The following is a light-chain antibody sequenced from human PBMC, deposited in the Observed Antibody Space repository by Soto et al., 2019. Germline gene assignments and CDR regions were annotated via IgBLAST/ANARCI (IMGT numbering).Light chain of an antibody. CDR3: QQRSNWPYT. V-gene: IGKV3-11*01. CDR2: DAS. Sequence: EIVLTQSPATLSLSPGERATLSCRASQSVSSYLAWYQQKPGQAPRLLIYDASNRATGITARFSGSGSGTDFTLTISSRAPEDFAVYYCQQRSNWPYTFGQGTKLEIK. J-gene: IGKJ2*01. CDR1: QSVSSY.